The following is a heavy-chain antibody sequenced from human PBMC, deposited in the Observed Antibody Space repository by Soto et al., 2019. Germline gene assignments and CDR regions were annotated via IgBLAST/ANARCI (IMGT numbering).Heavy chain of an antibody. CDR1: GYTFSDYY. CDR2: IDTSGTKI. Sequence: QVQLVESGGDLAKPGGSLRLSCAASGYTFSDYYMSWIRQAPGKGLEWISYIDTSGTKIYYADSVKVRFTITRDNAKNSLYLEMNSLRDEDTAVYYCASHYDMWSGYLSPVDYWGQGTLVTVSS. D-gene: IGHD3-3*01. V-gene: IGHV3-11*01. J-gene: IGHJ4*02. CDR3: ASHYDMWSGYLSPVDY.